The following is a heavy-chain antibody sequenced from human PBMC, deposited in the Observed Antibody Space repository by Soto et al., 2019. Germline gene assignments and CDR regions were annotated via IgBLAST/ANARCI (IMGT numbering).Heavy chain of an antibody. CDR2: INSDGSSK. CDR1: GFTFSSYW. J-gene: IGHJ6*02. D-gene: IGHD1-7*01. CDR3: ARDPIITGTTGYYYYYYGMDV. Sequence: GGSLRLSCAASGFTFSSYWMHWVRQAPGKGLVWVSRINSDGSSKSYADSVKGRFTISRDNAKNKLYLQMNSLRAEDTAVYYCARDPIITGTTGYYYYYYGMDVWGQGTTVTVSS. V-gene: IGHV3-74*01.